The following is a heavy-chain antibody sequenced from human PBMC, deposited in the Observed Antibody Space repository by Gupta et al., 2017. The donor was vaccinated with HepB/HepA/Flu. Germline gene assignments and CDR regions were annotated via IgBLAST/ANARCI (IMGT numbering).Heavy chain of an antibody. CDR2: TYYRSKWYN. CDR3: ARDAGSYYNPIDY. CDR1: GDSVSSNSAA. J-gene: IGHJ4*02. D-gene: IGHD3-10*01. V-gene: IGHV6-1*01. Sequence: QVQLQQTGPGLVKPSQTLSLTCAISGDSVSSNSAAWNWNRQSPSRGLELLGRTYYRSKWYNDYAVSVKSRITINPATSKNQFSLQLNSVTPEDTAVYYCARDAGSYYNPIDYWGQGTLVTVSS.